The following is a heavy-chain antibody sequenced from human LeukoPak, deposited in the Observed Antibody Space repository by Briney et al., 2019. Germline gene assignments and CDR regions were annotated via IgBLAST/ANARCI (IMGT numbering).Heavy chain of an antibody. D-gene: IGHD5-18*01. V-gene: IGHV1-24*01. CDR1: GYTLTELS. CDR2: FDPEDGET. Sequence: ASVKVSCKVSGYTLTELSMHWVRQAPGKGLEWMGGFDPEDGETIYAQKFQGRVTMTRDTSTSTVYMELSSLRSEDTAVYYCAREVYSYGMWAFDYWGQGTLVTVSS. CDR3: AREVYSYGMWAFDY. J-gene: IGHJ4*02.